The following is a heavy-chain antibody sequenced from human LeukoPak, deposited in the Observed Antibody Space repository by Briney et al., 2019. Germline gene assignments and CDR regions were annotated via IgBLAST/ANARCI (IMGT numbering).Heavy chain of an antibody. CDR2: INHGGST. CDR1: GGSFSGYC. Sequence: PSETLSLTCAVYGGSFSGYCWSWIRQPPGKGLEWIGEINHGGSTNYNPSLKSRVTISIDTSKNQFSLELNSVTAADTAVYFCARGGFRAAAGTALWYWGQGTLVTVSS. J-gene: IGHJ4*02. V-gene: IGHV4-34*01. CDR3: ARGGFRAAAGTALWY. D-gene: IGHD6-13*01.